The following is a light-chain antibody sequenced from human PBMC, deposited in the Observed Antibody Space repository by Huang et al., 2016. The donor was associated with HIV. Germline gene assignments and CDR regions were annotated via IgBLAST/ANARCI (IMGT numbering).Light chain of an antibody. Sequence: EIVLTQSPGTLSLSSGERATLSCRASQRVSSSFLAWYQQKPGQAPRLLIYGASSRATGVPDRFSGSGSATDFTLTISRLVPEDFAVYYCQQYATSPYTFGQGTKLEIK. CDR2: GAS. V-gene: IGKV3-20*01. CDR1: QRVSSSF. CDR3: QQYATSPYT. J-gene: IGKJ2*01.